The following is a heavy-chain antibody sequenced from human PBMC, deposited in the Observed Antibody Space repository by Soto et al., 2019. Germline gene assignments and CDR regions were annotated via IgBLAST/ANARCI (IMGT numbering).Heavy chain of an antibody. Sequence: EAQLLESGGNLVQPGGSWRLSCAASGFTFSNYAMSWVRQAPGKGLEWVSVISGSGDSTYYADSVKGRFTISRDNSKNTLYLQMNSLRAEDTAVYYCAKRTSGWYFDYWGQGTLVTVSS. V-gene: IGHV3-23*01. J-gene: IGHJ4*02. CDR1: GFTFSNYA. CDR2: ISGSGDST. CDR3: AKRTSGWYFDY. D-gene: IGHD6-19*01.